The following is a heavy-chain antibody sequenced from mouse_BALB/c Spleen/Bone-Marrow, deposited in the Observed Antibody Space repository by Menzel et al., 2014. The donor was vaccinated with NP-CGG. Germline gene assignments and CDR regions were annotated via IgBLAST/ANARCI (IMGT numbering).Heavy chain of an antibody. J-gene: IGHJ3*01. CDR1: GYTFTSYT. CDR2: IVPSSGHT. Sequence: VQLQQSGAELVKPGASVKMSCKASGYTFTSYTIQWVKRRPGQGLEWVGYIVPSSGHTDYNQNFKDKTTLTADKSSRTAYMQLSSLTSADSAVYYCAREARTGAWFAYWGQGTLVTVSA. D-gene: IGHD4-1*01. V-gene: IGHV1S26*01. CDR3: AREARTGAWFAY.